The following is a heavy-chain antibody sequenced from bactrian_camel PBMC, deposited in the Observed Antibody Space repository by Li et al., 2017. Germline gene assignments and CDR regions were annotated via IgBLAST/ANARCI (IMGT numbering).Heavy chain of an antibody. D-gene: IGHD4*01. Sequence: VQLVESGGGSVQVGGSLRLSCVASGDTIGRYCMGWFCQIPDKEREGVAGIESGGSASYADSVKGRFTISQDSAKNILYLQMNSLKPEDTAMYSCALQPDVSCDRLRLSPGYTYWGQGTQVTVS. V-gene: IGHV3S55*01. J-gene: IGHJ4*01. CDR2: IESGGSA. CDR1: GDTIGRYC. CDR3: ALQPDVSCDRLRLSPGYTY.